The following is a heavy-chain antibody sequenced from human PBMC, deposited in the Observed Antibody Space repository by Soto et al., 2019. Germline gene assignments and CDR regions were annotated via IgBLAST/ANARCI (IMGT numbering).Heavy chain of an antibody. CDR1: GGSLSGFY. D-gene: IGHD5-12*01. CDR2: IKDGGYT. J-gene: IGHJ4*02. CDR3: ARGQEGVVATH. V-gene: IGHV4-34*01. Sequence: QVQLQQWGAGLLKPSETLSLHCAVNGGSLSGFYWSWIRQPPGKGLEWIGEIKDGGYTNYSPSLKSRATISSDRSNNQFSLRLNSVTAADTGVYYCARGQEGVVATHWDQGALVTVSS.